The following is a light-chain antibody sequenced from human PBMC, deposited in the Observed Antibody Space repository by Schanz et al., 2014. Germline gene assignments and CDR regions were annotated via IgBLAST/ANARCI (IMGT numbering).Light chain of an antibody. CDR3: SSYADSNNLV. Sequence: QSVLTQPRSVSGSPGQSVTISCTGTSSDVGSYNLVSWYQQHPGEAPKLMLYEVTKRPSGVPDRFSGSKSGNTASLTVSGLQAEDEAVYYCSSYADSNNLVFGGGTKLTVL. V-gene: IGLV2-8*01. J-gene: IGLJ2*01. CDR2: EVT. CDR1: SSDVGSYNL.